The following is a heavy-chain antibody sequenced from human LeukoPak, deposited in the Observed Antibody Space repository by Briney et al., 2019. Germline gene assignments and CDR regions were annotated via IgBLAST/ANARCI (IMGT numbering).Heavy chain of an antibody. V-gene: IGHV3-23*01. CDR2: VTGSGGST. Sequence: GGSLRLSCAASGFTFSSYSMNWVRQATGEGLEWVSGVTGSGGSTYYAGSVKGRFTISRDNSKNTLYLQMNSLRAEDTAVYYCFTIAAGGGQGTLVTVSS. CDR3: FTIAAG. CDR1: GFTFSSYS. J-gene: IGHJ4*02. D-gene: IGHD6-13*01.